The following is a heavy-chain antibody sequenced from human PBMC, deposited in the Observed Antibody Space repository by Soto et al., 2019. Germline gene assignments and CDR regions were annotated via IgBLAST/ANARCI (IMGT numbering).Heavy chain of an antibody. CDR1: GGSVNN. V-gene: IGHV4-59*08. Sequence: SETLSLTCTVSGGSVNNWCWIRQPPGKGLEWIGYISDSGSSNYNPSLKSRVTISADTSKMQSFLRLNSVTAADTAVYYCARLQVSGVTNRYFQHWGQGALVTVSS. J-gene: IGHJ1*01. CDR3: ARLQVSGVTNRYFQH. D-gene: IGHD2-8*01. CDR2: ISDSGSS.